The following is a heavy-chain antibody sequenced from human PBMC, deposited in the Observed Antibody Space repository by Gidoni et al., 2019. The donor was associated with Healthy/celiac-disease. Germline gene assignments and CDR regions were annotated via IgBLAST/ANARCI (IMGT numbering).Heavy chain of an antibody. CDR2: IWYDGSNK. CDR1: GFTFSSYG. Sequence: QVQLVESGGGVVQPGRSLRLSCAASGFTFSSYGMHWVRQAPGKGLEWVAVIWYDGSNKYYADSVKGRFTISRDNSKNTLYLQMNSLRAEDTAVYYCAREAAKNNYYYYGMDVWGQGTTVTVSS. V-gene: IGHV3-33*01. J-gene: IGHJ6*02. CDR3: AREAAKNNYYYYGMDV.